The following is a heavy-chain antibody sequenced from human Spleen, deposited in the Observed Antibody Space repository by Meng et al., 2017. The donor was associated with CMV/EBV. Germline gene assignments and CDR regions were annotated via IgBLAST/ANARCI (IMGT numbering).Heavy chain of an antibody. V-gene: IGHV1-18*01. D-gene: IGHD6-13*01. Sequence: YTFTNYGVRWVRQAPGQGLEWMGWISPYNGNRIYAQKFQDKFTMTTDTSTTTAFMELKSLRSDDTAVYYCARDPLAQQQLVRNWFDPWGQGTLVTVSS. CDR1: YTFTNYG. CDR2: ISPYNGNR. CDR3: ARDPLAQQQLVRNWFDP. J-gene: IGHJ5*02.